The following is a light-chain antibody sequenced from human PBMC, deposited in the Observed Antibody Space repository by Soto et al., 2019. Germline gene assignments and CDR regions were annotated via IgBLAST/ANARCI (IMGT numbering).Light chain of an antibody. CDR3: QHYYSYSFT. Sequence: MVLTQSPGTLSLSPGERATLSCRASQSGSSDYLAWYQQKPGQTPKVLIYRASSRATGIPDRFRGSAAGTGFTLTISSLQPDDFAPSYCQHYYSYSFTFGGGTKVEVK. V-gene: IGKV3-20*01. J-gene: IGKJ4*01. CDR2: RAS. CDR1: QSGSSDY.